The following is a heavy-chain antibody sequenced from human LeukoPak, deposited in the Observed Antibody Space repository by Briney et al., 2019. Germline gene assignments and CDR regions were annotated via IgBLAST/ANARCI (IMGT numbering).Heavy chain of an antibody. D-gene: IGHD4-23*01. CDR2: VNPNDGST. Sequence: ASVKVSCKGFGYTFTNYYMHWVRQAPGQGPEWMGIVNPNDGSTTYAQKFQGGVTMTRDMSTNTVYMELSSLRSDDTAEYFCAIVSPMTTVARGLGAFDIWGQGTMVIVSA. V-gene: IGHV1-46*01. CDR3: AIVSPMTTVARGLGAFDI. CDR1: GYTFTNYY. J-gene: IGHJ3*02.